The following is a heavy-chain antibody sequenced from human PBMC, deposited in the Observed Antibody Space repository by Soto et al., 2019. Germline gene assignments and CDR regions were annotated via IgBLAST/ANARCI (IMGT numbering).Heavy chain of an antibody. CDR2: INSDGSST. CDR3: ARPTSLGGNPFDH. J-gene: IGHJ4*02. V-gene: IGHV3-74*01. Sequence: EVQLVESGGGLVQPGGSLRLSCAASGFTFSSYWMHWVRQAPGKGLVWVSRINSDGSSTIYADSVKGRFTISRDNAKNTLYLHMNSLRAEDTAVYYCARPTSLGGNPFDHWGQGTMVTVSS. D-gene: IGHD2-15*01. CDR1: GFTFSSYW.